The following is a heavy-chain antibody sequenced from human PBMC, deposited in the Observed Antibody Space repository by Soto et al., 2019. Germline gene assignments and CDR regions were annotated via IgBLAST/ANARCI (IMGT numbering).Heavy chain of an antibody. CDR2: INSGNGNT. D-gene: IGHD3-3*01. J-gene: IGHJ4*02. CDR3: ARGLTIFGVVIGY. V-gene: IGHV1-3*01. Sequence: QVQLVQSGAEVKKPGASVKLSCKTSGYTFTGYVVDWVRQAPGQGLEWMGWINSGNGNTKYSEKFEGRVTMTRDTSASTAYMALNSLTSEDTAVYYCARGLTIFGVVIGYWGQGTLVTVSS. CDR1: GYTFTGYV.